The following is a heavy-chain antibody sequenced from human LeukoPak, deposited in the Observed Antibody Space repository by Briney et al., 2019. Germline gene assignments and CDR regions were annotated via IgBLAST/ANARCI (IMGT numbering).Heavy chain of an antibody. Sequence: SETLSLTCTVSGGSISSYYWSWIRQPPGKGLEWIGYIYYSGSTNYNPSLKSRVTISVDTSKNQFSLKLSSVTAADTAVYYCARGKYYYGSGRRNQYFDYWGQGTLVTASS. CDR1: GGSISSYY. D-gene: IGHD3-10*01. J-gene: IGHJ4*02. CDR2: IYYSGST. V-gene: IGHV4-59*01. CDR3: ARGKYYYGSGRRNQYFDY.